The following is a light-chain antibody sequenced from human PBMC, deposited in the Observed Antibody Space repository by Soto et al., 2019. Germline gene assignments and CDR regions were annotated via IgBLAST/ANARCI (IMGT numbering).Light chain of an antibody. J-gene: IGLJ1*01. CDR2: HVS. Sequence: QSVLTQPASVSGSPGQSITISCTGTSSDVGGYDYVSWYQQHPGKAPKLMIYHVSNRPSGVSNRFSGSKSGHTASLTISGLQAEDEADYYCSSYTSSSTPYVFGTGTKVTVL. V-gene: IGLV2-14*01. CDR1: SSDVGGYDY. CDR3: SSYTSSSTPYV.